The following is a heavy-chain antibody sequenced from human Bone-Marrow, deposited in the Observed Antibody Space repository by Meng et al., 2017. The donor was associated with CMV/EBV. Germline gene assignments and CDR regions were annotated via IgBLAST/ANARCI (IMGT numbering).Heavy chain of an antibody. CDR3: ARSYDFWSGFWFDP. CDR2: IKQDGSEK. D-gene: IGHD3-3*01. J-gene: IGHJ5*02. CDR1: GFSFTGSW. V-gene: IGHV3-7*01. Sequence: GGSLRLSCAASGFSFTGSWMTWVRQAPAKGLEWVANIKQDGSEKYYVDSVKGRFTISRDNAKNSLYLQMNSLRAEDTAVYYCARSYDFWSGFWFDPWGQGTLVTVSS.